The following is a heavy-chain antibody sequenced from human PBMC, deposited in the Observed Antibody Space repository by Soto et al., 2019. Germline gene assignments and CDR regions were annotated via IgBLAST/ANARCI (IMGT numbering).Heavy chain of an antibody. CDR3: ARDGDTYGHGFFDY. CDR1: GFTVSSNY. Sequence: GGSLRLSCAASGFTVSSNYMSWVRQAPGKGLEWISVIYSGGSAYYADSVKGRFTVSRDSANNSLYLEMNSLRAEDTAVYFCARDGDTYGHGFFDYWGQGTLVTVSS. V-gene: IGHV3-53*01. J-gene: IGHJ4*02. CDR2: IYSGGSA. D-gene: IGHD5-18*01.